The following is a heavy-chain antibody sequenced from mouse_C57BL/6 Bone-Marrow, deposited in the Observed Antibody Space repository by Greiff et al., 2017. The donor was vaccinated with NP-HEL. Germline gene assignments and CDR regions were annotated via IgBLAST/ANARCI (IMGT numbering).Heavy chain of an antibody. CDR3: ARDGSYYDPYYYAMDY. CDR2: INYDGSST. Sequence: EVKLVESEGGLVQPGSSMKLSCTASGFTFSDYYMAWVRQVPEKGLEWVANINYDGSSTYYLDSLKSRFIISRDNAKNILYLQMSSLKSEDTATYYCARDGSYYDPYYYAMDYWGQGTSVTVSS. CDR1: GFTFSDYY. D-gene: IGHD2-4*01. J-gene: IGHJ4*01. V-gene: IGHV5-16*01.